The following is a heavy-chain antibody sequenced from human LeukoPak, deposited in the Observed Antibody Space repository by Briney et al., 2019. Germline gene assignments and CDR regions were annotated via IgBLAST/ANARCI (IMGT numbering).Heavy chain of an antibody. D-gene: IGHD5-12*01. CDR3: ARNKWLRDPYYYMDV. V-gene: IGHV1-46*01. J-gene: IGHJ6*03. CDR1: GYTFTSYY. CDR2: INPSGGST. Sequence: ASVKVSCKASGYTFTSYYMHWVRQAPGQGLEWMGIINPSGGSTSYAQKFQGRVTMTRDMSTSTVYMELSSLRSEDTAVYYCARNKWLRDPYYYMDVWGKGTTVTVSS.